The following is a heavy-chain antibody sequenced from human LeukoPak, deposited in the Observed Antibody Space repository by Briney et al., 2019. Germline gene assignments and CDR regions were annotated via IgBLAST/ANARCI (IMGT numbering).Heavy chain of an antibody. D-gene: IGHD3-10*01. Sequence: GGSLRLSCAASGFTVSSNYMSWVRQAPGKGLEWVSVMCSGGSRYYADSVKGRFTISRDNSKSTLYLQMNSLRAEDTAVYYCARDRFYGSGSYQNAGGCFDNWGQGTLVT. V-gene: IGHV3-66*01. CDR3: ARDRFYGSGSYQNAGGCFDN. J-gene: IGHJ4*02. CDR1: GFTVSSNY. CDR2: MCSGGSR.